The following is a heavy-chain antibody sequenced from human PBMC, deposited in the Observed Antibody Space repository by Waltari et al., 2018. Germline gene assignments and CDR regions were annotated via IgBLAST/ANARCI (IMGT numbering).Heavy chain of an antibody. CDR3: TTANCGGDCPGLNWFDP. CDR1: GFIFPNAW. D-gene: IGHD2-21*02. CDR2: IRSKADGGTA. J-gene: IGHJ5*02. Sequence: EVQLVESGGGLVKPGGSLRLSCTASGFIFPNAWMSWVRRAPGKGLELVGRIRSKADGGTAENAAPVRGRFSISRDDSKNTLYLQMDRLQIEDTAMYYCTTANCGGDCPGLNWFDPWGQGTLVTVSS. V-gene: IGHV3-15*05.